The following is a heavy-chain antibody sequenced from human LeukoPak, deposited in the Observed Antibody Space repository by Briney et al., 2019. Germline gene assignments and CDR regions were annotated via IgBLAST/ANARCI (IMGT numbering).Heavy chain of an antibody. CDR2: VYHRGST. Sequence: SETLSLTCTVSGGSFSSSSYYWGWIRQPPGKGLEWIGSVYHRGSTYYNPSLRSRVTISVDTSKNQFSLKLSSVTAADTAVYYCARGSHSSPNYYYYYMDVWGKGTTVTVSS. V-gene: IGHV4-39*07. D-gene: IGHD6-13*01. CDR3: ARGSHSSPNYYYYYMDV. J-gene: IGHJ6*03. CDR1: GGSFSSSSYY.